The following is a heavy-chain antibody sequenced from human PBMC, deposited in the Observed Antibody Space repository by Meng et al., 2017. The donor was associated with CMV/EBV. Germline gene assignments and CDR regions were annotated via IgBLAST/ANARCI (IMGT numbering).Heavy chain of an antibody. J-gene: IGHJ6*02. Sequence: GSLRLSCAASGFTFSSYSMNWVRQAPGKGLEWVSSISSSSSYIYYADSVKGRFTISRDNAKNSLYLQMNSLRAEDTAVYYCARDLSNYDILTGYQYYYYGMDVWGQGTTVTVSS. CDR2: ISSSSSYI. V-gene: IGHV3-21*01. CDR3: ARDLSNYDILTGYQYYYYGMDV. CDR1: GFTFSSYS. D-gene: IGHD3-9*01.